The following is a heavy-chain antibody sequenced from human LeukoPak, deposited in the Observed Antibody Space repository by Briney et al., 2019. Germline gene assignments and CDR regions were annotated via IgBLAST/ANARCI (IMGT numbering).Heavy chain of an antibody. D-gene: IGHD3-22*01. CDR3: AKVSLKYYYDSSGYYDY. Sequence: PGGSLRLSCAASGFTFSSYAMSWVRQAPGKGLEWVSAISGSGGSTYYADSVKGRFTISRDNSKNTLYLQMNSLRAEDTAVYYCAKVSLKYYYDSSGYYDYWGRGTLVTVSS. CDR1: GFTFSSYA. J-gene: IGHJ4*02. CDR2: ISGSGGST. V-gene: IGHV3-23*01.